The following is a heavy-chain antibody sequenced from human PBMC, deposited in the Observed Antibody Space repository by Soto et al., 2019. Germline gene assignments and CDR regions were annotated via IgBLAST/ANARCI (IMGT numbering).Heavy chain of an antibody. J-gene: IGHJ3*02. D-gene: IGHD6-19*01. CDR1: GGSISSYY. Sequence: SETLSLTSTVPGGSISSYYGSWIRQPPGKGLEWIGYIYYSGSTNYNPSLNSRVTISVDTSKNQFSLKLSSVTAADTAVYYCARDNGQWLVIGVAFDIWGQVTMVTVS. V-gene: IGHV4-59*01. CDR3: ARDNGQWLVIGVAFDI. CDR2: IYYSGST.